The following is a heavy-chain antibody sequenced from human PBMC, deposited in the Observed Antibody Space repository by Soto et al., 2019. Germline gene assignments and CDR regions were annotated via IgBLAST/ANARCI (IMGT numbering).Heavy chain of an antibody. V-gene: IGHV1-3*01. J-gene: IGHJ6*03. CDR3: ASGYECWSGGAYMDV. CDR1: GYTFTSYA. Sequence: QVQLVQSGAEVKKPGASVKVSCKASGYTFTSYAMHWVRQAPGQRLEWMGWINAGNGNTKYSQKFQGRVTITRDTSASTAYMELSSLRSEDTAVYYWASGYECWSGGAYMDVWGKGTTVTVSS. CDR2: INAGNGNT. D-gene: IGHD3-3*01.